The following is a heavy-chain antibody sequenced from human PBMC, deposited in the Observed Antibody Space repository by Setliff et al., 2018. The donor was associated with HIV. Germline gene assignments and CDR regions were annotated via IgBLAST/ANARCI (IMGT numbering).Heavy chain of an antibody. CDR2: IYTSGST. Sequence: PSETLSLTCSVSGGSMRNYYWSWIRQSPGKGLEWIGYIYTSGSTNYNPSLKSRVTISADTSKNQFSLKLSSVTAADTAFYYCARASYYGSGIYYIWGYFDYWGQGTLVTVSS. CDR3: ARASYYGSGIYYIWGYFDY. CDR1: GGSMRNYY. D-gene: IGHD3-10*01. V-gene: IGHV4-4*09. J-gene: IGHJ4*02.